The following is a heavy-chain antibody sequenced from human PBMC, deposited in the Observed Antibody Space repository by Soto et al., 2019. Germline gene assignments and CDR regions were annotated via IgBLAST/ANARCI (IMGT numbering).Heavy chain of an antibody. J-gene: IGHJ4*02. CDR3: ASGHDAYKVRY. D-gene: IGHD1-1*01. CDR1: GGSISSGGTGSY. Sequence: QVQLQESGPGLVKPSQTLSLTCTVSGGSISSGGTGSYWTWIRQLPGKGLEWIGYIYYTGNTYYNTAXTXAPTISIATSENQFSLKLTSVTAADPAVYFCASGHDAYKVRYWGQGTLVTVSS. CDR2: IYYTGNT. V-gene: IGHV4-31*01.